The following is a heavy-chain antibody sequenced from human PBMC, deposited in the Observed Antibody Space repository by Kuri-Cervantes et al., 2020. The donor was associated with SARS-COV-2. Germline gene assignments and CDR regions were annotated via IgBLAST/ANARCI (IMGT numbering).Heavy chain of an antibody. CDR1: GFTFSSYA. V-gene: IGHV3-30-3*01. CDR2: ISYDGSNE. D-gene: IGHD6-6*01. Sequence: GGSLRLSCAASGFTFSSYAMHWVRQAPGKGLEWVAVISYDGSNEYYADSVKGRFTISRDNSENTLYLQMNSLRAEDTAVYYCARESIAANLGAFDIWGQGTMVTVSS. CDR3: ARESIAANLGAFDI. J-gene: IGHJ3*02.